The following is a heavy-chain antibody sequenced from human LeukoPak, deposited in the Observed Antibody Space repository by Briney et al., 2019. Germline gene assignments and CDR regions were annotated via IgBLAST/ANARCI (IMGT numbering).Heavy chain of an antibody. D-gene: IGHD3-3*01. CDR3: ARDGTSIFGVVTGNWFDP. J-gene: IGHJ5*02. V-gene: IGHV1-2*02. CDR1: GYTFTGYY. Sequence: GASVKVSCKASGYTFTGYYMHWVRQAPGQGLEWMGWINPNSGGTNYAQKFQGRVTMTRVTSISTAYMELSRLRSDDTAVYYCARDGTSIFGVVTGNWFDPWGQGTLVTVSS. CDR2: INPNSGGT.